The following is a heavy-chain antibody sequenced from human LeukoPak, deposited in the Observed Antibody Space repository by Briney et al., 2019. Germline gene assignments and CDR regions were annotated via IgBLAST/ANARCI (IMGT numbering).Heavy chain of an antibody. Sequence: PSETLSLTCTVSGGSISSSSYYWGWIRQPPGKGLEWIGSIYYSGSTYYNPSLKSRVTISVDTSKNQFSLKLSSVTAADTAVYYCARASRSAHNWNYAVPAAFDIWGQGTMVTVSS. CDR2: IYYSGST. V-gene: IGHV4-39*07. J-gene: IGHJ3*02. CDR3: ARASRSAHNWNYAVPAAFDI. D-gene: IGHD1-7*01. CDR1: GGSISSSSYY.